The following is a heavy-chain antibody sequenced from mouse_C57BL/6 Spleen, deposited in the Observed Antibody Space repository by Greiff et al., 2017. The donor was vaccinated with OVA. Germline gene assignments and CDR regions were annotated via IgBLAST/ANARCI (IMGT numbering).Heavy chain of an antibody. V-gene: IGHV1-64*01. J-gene: IGHJ2*01. CDR1: GYTFTSYW. CDR3: ARTVVASDY. Sequence: QVQLQQSGAELVKPGASVKLSCKASGYTFTSYWMHWVKQRPGQGLEWIGMIHTNSGSTNYNEKFKSKATLTVDKSSSTAYMQLSSLTSEDSAVYYCARTVVASDYWGQGTTLTVSS. CDR2: IHTNSGST. D-gene: IGHD1-1*01.